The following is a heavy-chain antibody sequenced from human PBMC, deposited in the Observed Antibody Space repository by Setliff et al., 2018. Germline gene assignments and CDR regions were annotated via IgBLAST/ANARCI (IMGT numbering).Heavy chain of an antibody. CDR1: GYTFTSYG. CDR2: ISTYNGDT. V-gene: IGHV1-18*01. J-gene: IGHJ4*02. Sequence: ASVKVSCKASGYTFTSYGISWVRQAPGQGLEWMGWISTYNGDTDYAQKLQGRVTMTTDTSTSTAYMELRSLRSDDTAVYYCARDQWTYDSSGYYYRFDYWGQGTLVTVSS. D-gene: IGHD3-22*01. CDR3: ARDQWTYDSSGYYYRFDY.